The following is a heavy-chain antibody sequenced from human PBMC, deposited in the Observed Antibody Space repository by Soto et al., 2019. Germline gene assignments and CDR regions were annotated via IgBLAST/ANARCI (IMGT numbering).Heavy chain of an antibody. V-gene: IGHV3-30-3*01. Sequence: PGGSLRLSCAVSGFTVSTYAMHWVRQAPGKGLEWVAVILSDGTNKYYADSVKGRFTISRDNSKNTLYLQMNSLRAEDTAVYYCASPSTYDYWGQGTLVTVSS. CDR3: ASPSTYDY. CDR1: GFTVSTYA. CDR2: ILSDGTNK. J-gene: IGHJ4*02. D-gene: IGHD6-6*01.